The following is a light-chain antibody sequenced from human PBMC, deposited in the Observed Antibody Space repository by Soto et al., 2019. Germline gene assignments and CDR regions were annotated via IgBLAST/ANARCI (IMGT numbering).Light chain of an antibody. CDR1: QSVSTN. CDR2: GAS. V-gene: IGKV3-11*01. J-gene: IGKJ3*01. CDR3: QQRSNSEIT. Sequence: ETVMTQSPATLSVSPGERATLSCRASQSVSTNLAWYQQKPGQAPRLLIYGASKRATGIPARFSGSGSGTDFTLTISSLEPEDFAVYYCQQRSNSEITFGPGTKVDIK.